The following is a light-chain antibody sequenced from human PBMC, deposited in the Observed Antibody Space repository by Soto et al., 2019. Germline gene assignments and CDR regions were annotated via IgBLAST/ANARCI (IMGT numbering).Light chain of an antibody. CDR1: SSDVGGYNY. J-gene: IGLJ2*01. CDR3: SSDTSSTTLSVV. Sequence: QSVLTQPASVSGSPGQSITISCTGTSSDVGGYNYVSWYQQHPGKAPKLMIYGVTNRPSGVSNRFSGSKSGNTASLTISGLQAEDEADYYCSSDTSSTTLSVVFGGGTQLTVL. V-gene: IGLV2-14*01. CDR2: GVT.